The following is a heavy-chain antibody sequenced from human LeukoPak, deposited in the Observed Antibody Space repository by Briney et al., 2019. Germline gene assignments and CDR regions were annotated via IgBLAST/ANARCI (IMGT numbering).Heavy chain of an antibody. Sequence: PGGSLRLSCAASGFTFSSYGMHWVRRAPDKGLEWVAVIWYDGSNKYYADSVKGRFTISRDNSKNTLYLQMNSLRAEDTAVYYCARDAVAGYLDYWGQGTLVTVSS. V-gene: IGHV3-33*01. D-gene: IGHD6-19*01. CDR1: GFTFSSYG. J-gene: IGHJ4*02. CDR3: ARDAVAGYLDY. CDR2: IWYDGSNK.